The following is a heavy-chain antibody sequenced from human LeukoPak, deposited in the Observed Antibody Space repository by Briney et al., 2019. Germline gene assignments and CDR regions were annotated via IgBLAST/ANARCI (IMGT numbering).Heavy chain of an antibody. Sequence: GGSLRLSCAASGFTFSNAWMSWVRQAPGKGLEWVGRIKSKTDGGTTDYAAPVKGRFTISRDDSKNTLYLQMNSLKTEDTAVYYCTTDRAHQQLVPFDYWGQGTLVTVSS. V-gene: IGHV3-15*01. CDR2: IKSKTDGGTT. J-gene: IGHJ4*02. D-gene: IGHD6-13*01. CDR3: TTDRAHQQLVPFDY. CDR1: GFTFSNAW.